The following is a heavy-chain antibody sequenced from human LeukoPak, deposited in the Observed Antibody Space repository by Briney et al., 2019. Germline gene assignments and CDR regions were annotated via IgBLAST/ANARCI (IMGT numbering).Heavy chain of an antibody. CDR3: ARGRGSYSPYYFDY. Sequence: RPGRSLRLSCAASGFSFDDYGMSWVRQPPGKGLECVSGINWNGGSTGYADSVKGRFTISRDNAKNSLYLQMNSLRAEDTALYYCARGRGSYSPYYFDYWGQGTLVTVSS. V-gene: IGHV3-20*04. CDR2: INWNGGST. CDR1: GFSFDDYG. J-gene: IGHJ4*02. D-gene: IGHD1-26*01.